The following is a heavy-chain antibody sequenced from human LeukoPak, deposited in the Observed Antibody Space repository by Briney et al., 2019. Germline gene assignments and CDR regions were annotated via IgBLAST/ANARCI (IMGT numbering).Heavy chain of an antibody. CDR2: ISAYNGNT. D-gene: IGHD3-22*01. Sequence: GASVKVSCKASGYTFTGYYIHWVRQAPGQGLEWMGWISAYNGNTNYAQKLQGRVTMTTDTSTSTAYMELRSLRSDDTAVYYCARGPYYYDSTDAFDIWGQGTMVTVSS. CDR3: ARGPYYYDSTDAFDI. J-gene: IGHJ3*02. V-gene: IGHV1-18*04. CDR1: GYTFTGYY.